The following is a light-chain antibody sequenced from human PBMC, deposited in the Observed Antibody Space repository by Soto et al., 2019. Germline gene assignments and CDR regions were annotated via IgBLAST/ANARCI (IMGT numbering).Light chain of an antibody. V-gene: IGKV3-20*01. CDR2: SVS. CDR1: QTISHKY. J-gene: IGKJ1*01. Sequence: VVLTQSPGTLSLSPGEKATLSCRASQTISHKYLAWFQQNAGQAPRLLIHSVSVRDTGAPDRFSVSGSGTDFTLAISRLEPEDFAVYYCQLYSGLPCTFGQGTQLE. CDR3: QLYSGLPCT.